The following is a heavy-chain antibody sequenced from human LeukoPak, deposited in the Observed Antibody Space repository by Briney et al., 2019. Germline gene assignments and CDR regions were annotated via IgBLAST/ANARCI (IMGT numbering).Heavy chain of an antibody. D-gene: IGHD2-21*02. J-gene: IGHJ4*02. CDR2: MNPNSGNT. Sequence: ASVKVSCKASGYTFTSYDINWVRQATGQGLEWMGWMNPNSGNTGYAQKFQGRVTITRNTSISTAYMELSSLRSGDTAVYYCARGVAYCGGDCDYYFDYWGQGTLVTVSS. V-gene: IGHV1-8*03. CDR1: GYTFTSYD. CDR3: ARGVAYCGGDCDYYFDY.